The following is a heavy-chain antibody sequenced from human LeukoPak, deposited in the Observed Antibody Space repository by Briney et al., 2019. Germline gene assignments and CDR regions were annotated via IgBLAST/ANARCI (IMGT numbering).Heavy chain of an antibody. J-gene: IGHJ5*02. V-gene: IGHV4-59*08. CDR1: GVSISSYY. D-gene: IGHD6-13*01. CDR3: ARHLAPYGSHSTSFNWFDP. CDR2: IYYTGST. Sequence: PSETLSLTCTVSGVSISSYYWSWIRQPPGKGLEWIGYIYYTGSTNYNPSLKSRVAISVDTSKNQFSLNLNSVTAADTAVYYCARHLAPYGSHSTSFNWFDPWGQGTLVTVSS.